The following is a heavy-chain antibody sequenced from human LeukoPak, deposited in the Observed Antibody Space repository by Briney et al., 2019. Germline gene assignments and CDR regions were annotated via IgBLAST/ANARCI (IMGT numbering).Heavy chain of an antibody. CDR1: GFTFSSYS. CDR2: ISSTSSTI. V-gene: IGHV3-48*02. J-gene: IGHJ6*02. CDR3: ARANGMDV. Sequence: GGSLRLSCAASGFTFSSYSMNWVRQAPGKGLEWVSYISSTSSTIYYADSVKGRFTISRDNAKNSLYLQMSSLRDDDAALYYCARANGMDVWGQGATVTVSS.